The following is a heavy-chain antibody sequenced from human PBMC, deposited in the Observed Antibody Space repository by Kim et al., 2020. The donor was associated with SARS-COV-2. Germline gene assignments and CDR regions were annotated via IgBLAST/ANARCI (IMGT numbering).Heavy chain of an antibody. CDR3: ARHEDISGYPS. V-gene: IGHV5-51*01. CDR1: GYTFTSHW. J-gene: IGHJ5*02. CDR2: ICPGDSAA. D-gene: IGHD3-22*01. Sequence: GESLKISCKASGYTFTSHWIAWVRQMPEKGLEWMGIICPGDSAAIYSPSFQGQVTISADKSISTAYLPWNSLEASDTAMYYCARHEDISGYPSWGQGTLVTVSS.